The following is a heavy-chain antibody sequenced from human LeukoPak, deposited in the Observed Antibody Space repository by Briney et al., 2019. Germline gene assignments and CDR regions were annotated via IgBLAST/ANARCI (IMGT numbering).Heavy chain of an antibody. CDR1: GFTFDDYA. CDR2: ISWNSGSI. J-gene: IGHJ3*02. D-gene: IGHD4-17*01. CDR3: ARESDYGDYANDAFDI. Sequence: GGSLRLSCAASGFTFDDYAMHWVRQAPGKGLEWVSGISWNSGSIGYADSVKGRFTISRDNAKNSLYLQMDSLRAEDTALYYCARESDYGDYANDAFDIWGQGTMVTVSS. V-gene: IGHV3-9*01.